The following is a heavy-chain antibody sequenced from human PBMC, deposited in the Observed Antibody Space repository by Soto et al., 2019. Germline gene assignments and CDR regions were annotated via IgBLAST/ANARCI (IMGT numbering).Heavy chain of an antibody. CDR3: ARDGAAMVPSSDY. Sequence: EVQLVESGGGLVQPGGSLRLSCAASGFIVSSNYMSWDRQAPGKGLEWVSVIYSGGSTYYADAVKGRFTISRDNSKNTLYHQMNSLRAEDTAVYYCARDGAAMVPSSDYWGQGTLVTVSS. V-gene: IGHV3-66*01. CDR2: IYSGGST. D-gene: IGHD5-18*01. J-gene: IGHJ4*02. CDR1: GFIVSSNY.